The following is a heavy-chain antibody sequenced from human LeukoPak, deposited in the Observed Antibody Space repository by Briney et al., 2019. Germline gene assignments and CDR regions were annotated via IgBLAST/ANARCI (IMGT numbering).Heavy chain of an antibody. CDR2: IYYSGST. Sequence: SETLSLTCTVSGGSISSSSYYWGWIRQPPGKGLEWIGSIYYSGSTYYNPSLKSRVTISVDTSKNQFSLKLSSVTAADTAVYYCARLRFGPWPGYYMGVWGKGTTVTVSS. V-gene: IGHV4-39*07. CDR3: ARLRFGPWPGYYMGV. D-gene: IGHD3-3*01. J-gene: IGHJ6*03. CDR1: GGSISSSSYY.